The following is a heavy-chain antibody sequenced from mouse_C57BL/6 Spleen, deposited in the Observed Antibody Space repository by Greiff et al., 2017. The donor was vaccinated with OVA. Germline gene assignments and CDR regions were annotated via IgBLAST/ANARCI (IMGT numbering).Heavy chain of an antibody. V-gene: IGHV1-82*01. Sequence: VQLQQSGPELVKPGASVKISCKASGYAFSSSWMNWVKQRPGKGLEWIGRIYPGDGDTNYNGKFKGKATLTADKSSSTAYMQLSSLTSEDSAVYFCARERDYYGSSHWYFDVWGTGTTVTVSS. CDR3: ARERDYYGSSHWYFDV. CDR2: IYPGDGDT. J-gene: IGHJ1*03. D-gene: IGHD1-1*01. CDR1: GYAFSSSW.